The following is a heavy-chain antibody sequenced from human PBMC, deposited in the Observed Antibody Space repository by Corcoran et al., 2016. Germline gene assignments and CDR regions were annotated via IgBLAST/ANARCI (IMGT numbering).Heavy chain of an antibody. CDR1: GYTFTGYY. D-gene: IGHD6-19*01. V-gene: IGHV1-2*02. J-gene: IGHJ6*02. CDR3: ARGHSSGWYQGYYYYYGMDV. Sequence: QVQLVQSGAEVKKPGASVKVSCKASGYTFTGYYMHWVRQAPGQGLEWMGWISPNSGGTNYAQKFQGRVTMTRDTSISTAYMELSRLSSDDTAGYYCARGHSSGWYQGYYYYYGMDVWGQGTTVTVSS. CDR2: ISPNSGGT.